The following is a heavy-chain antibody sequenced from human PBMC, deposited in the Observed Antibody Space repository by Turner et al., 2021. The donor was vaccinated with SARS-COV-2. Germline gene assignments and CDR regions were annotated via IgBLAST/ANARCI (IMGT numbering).Heavy chain of an antibody. CDR2: ITGSSGYI. CDR3: ARVFPTDSSVWYRYYYYYGMDV. V-gene: IGHV3-21*01. D-gene: IGHD6-19*01. J-gene: IGHJ6*02. Sequence: EVKQVESGGGVVKHGGSLKRTCAATGFTFSSYSMNWVRQAPGKGLEWVSSITGSSGYIYYADSVKGRFTISRDNAKSSLYLQMNSLRAEDTAVYYCARVFPTDSSVWYRYYYYYGMDVWGQGTTVTVSS. CDR1: GFTFSSYS.